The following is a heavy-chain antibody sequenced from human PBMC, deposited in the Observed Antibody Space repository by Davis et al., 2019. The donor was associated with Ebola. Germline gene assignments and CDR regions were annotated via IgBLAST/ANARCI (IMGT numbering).Heavy chain of an antibody. D-gene: IGHD6-13*01. CDR2: INPKSGAT. J-gene: IGHJ6*03. Sequence: ASVQVSCKASGYRFTDYHVHWVRQAPGQGFEWMGWINPKSGATYYAQKFQDRVTMTRDTSIRIVYMELSSLRPDDTAVYYCARDLATAGYNYYYMDVWGKGTTVTVAS. V-gene: IGHV1-2*02. CDR3: ARDLATAGYNYYYMDV. CDR1: GYRFTDYH.